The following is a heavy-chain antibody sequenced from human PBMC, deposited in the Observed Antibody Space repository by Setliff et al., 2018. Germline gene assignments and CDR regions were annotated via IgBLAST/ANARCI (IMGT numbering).Heavy chain of an antibody. J-gene: IGHJ3*02. V-gene: IGHV1-3*01. Sequence: GASVKVSCKASGYSFAKYALHWVRQAPGQRLEWMGWINAGNGNTKCSQNFQGRVTITRDTSASTAYVELSSLRSEDTAVYYCAREVLPLVREEAFYIWGQGPMVTVS. CDR3: AREVLPLVREEAFYI. CDR1: GYSFAKYA. CDR2: INAGNGNT. D-gene: IGHD2-2*01.